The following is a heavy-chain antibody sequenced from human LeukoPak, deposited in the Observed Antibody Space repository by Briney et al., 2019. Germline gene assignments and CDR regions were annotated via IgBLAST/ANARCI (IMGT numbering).Heavy chain of an antibody. CDR1: GYSFISYW. Sequence: GESLKISCQGSGYSFISYWIGWVRQMPGKGLEWMGIIYPGDSDTRYSPSFQGQVTISADKSISTAYLHWSSLKASDTAMYYCARLTTVTYIDYWGQGTLVTVSS. CDR2: IYPGDSDT. D-gene: IGHD4-17*01. V-gene: IGHV5-51*01. J-gene: IGHJ4*02. CDR3: ARLTTVTYIDY.